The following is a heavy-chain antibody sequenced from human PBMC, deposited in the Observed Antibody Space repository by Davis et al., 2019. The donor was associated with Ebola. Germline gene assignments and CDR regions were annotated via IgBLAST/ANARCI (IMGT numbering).Heavy chain of an antibody. Sequence: SVKVSCKASGYTFTNYGITWVRHAPGQGLEWMGGIIPIFGTANYAQKFQGRVTITADESTSTAYMEVGGLKSDDTAVYYCARAQFPTTSDHWGQGTLVTVSS. J-gene: IGHJ4*02. CDR1: GYTFTNYG. V-gene: IGHV1-69*13. D-gene: IGHD1-1*01. CDR2: IIPIFGTA. CDR3: ARAQFPTTSDH.